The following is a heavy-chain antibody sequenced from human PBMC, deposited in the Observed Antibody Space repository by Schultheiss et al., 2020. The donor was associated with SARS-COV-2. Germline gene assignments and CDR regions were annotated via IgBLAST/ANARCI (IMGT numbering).Heavy chain of an antibody. CDR1: GFTFSSYA. CDR2: ISGSGGST. V-gene: IGHV3-23*01. D-gene: IGHD6-13*01. CDR3: ASVVRRAVYSSSWYRGGDY. Sequence: GGSLRLSCAASGFTFSSYAMSWVRQAPGKGLEWVSAISGSGGSTYYADSVKGRFTISRDNAKNSLYLQMNSLRAEDTAVYYCASVVRRAVYSSSWYRGGDYWGQGTLVTVSS. J-gene: IGHJ4*02.